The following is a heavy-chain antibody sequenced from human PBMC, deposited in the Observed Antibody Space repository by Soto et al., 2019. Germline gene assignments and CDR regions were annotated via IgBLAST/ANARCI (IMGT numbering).Heavy chain of an antibody. CDR2: IHYSGSS. V-gene: IGHV4-61*01. CDR3: VKSNWVEGGEPLDP. J-gene: IGHJ5*02. CDR1: GGSVTSSNYY. D-gene: IGHD1-1*01. Sequence: QVQLQESGPGLVKPSETLSLTCAVSGGSVTSSNYYWNWVRQTPGKGLEWIGYIHYSGSSYYSPSLRSRVTMSIDTSNNQFSLSLTSVSAADTATYYCVKSNWVEGGEPLDPWGQGMLVTVSS.